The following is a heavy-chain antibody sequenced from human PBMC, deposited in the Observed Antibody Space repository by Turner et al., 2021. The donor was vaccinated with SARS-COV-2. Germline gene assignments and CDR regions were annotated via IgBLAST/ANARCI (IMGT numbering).Heavy chain of an antibody. J-gene: IGHJ2*01. CDR1: GGTFSS. V-gene: IGHV1-69*04. CDR3: ARPTSCGGDCYYFDL. CDR2: IIPLPGIA. D-gene: IGHD2-21*02. Sequence: QVQLVQSGAEVRKPGSSVEVACRASGGTFSSFNWVRQAPGQGLEWMGGIIPLPGIANYAQKFQGRVTVTADTSTSTVYMELSSLRSEDTAVYYCARPTSCGGDCYYFDLWGRGTLVTVSS.